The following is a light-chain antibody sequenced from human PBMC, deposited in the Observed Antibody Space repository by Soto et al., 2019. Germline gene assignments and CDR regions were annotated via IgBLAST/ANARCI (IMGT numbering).Light chain of an antibody. CDR2: DAS. V-gene: IGKV3-20*01. J-gene: IGKJ4*01. CDR1: QSVGRNY. CDR3: QQYASSPLT. Sequence: EIVLTQSPGTLSVSPGERATLSCRASQSVGRNYLAWYQQKPGQAPRLLIYDASSRATGIPDRFSGSGSGTDFTLTSSRLDPEDFAVYYCQQYASSPLTFGGGTKVETK.